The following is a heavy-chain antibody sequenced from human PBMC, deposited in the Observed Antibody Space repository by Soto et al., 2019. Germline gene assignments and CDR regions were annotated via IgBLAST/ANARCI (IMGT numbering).Heavy chain of an antibody. Sequence: EVQLLESGGGLIQPGGSLRLSCVASGFSFSTYAMNWVRQAPGKGLEWVSGISGSGGTTYNADSVKGRFTISRDNSKKTMYLQMNSLRTADTAVYYCAKDRGDYIKGTPSWFDYWGQGTVVTVSS. CDR3: AKDRGDYIKGTPSWFDY. J-gene: IGHJ4*02. CDR2: ISGSGGTT. CDR1: GFSFSTYA. D-gene: IGHD3-16*01. V-gene: IGHV3-23*01.